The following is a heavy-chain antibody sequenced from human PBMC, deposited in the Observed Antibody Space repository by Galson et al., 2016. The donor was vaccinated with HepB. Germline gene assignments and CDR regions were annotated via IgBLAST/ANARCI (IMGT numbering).Heavy chain of an antibody. V-gene: IGHV1-8*01. Sequence: SVKVSCKASGYTFTSYDIHWVRQATGQGLEWMGWMNSHSGSTDYTQKFQGRVTMTRNTSISTAYMELSSLRSEDTAVYYCAREIAVAGISWFDPWGQETLVTVSS. CDR1: GYTFTSYD. D-gene: IGHD6-19*01. CDR3: AREIAVAGISWFDP. CDR2: MNSHSGST. J-gene: IGHJ5*02.